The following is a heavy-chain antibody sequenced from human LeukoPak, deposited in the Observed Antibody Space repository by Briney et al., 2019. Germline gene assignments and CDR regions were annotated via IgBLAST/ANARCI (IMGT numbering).Heavy chain of an antibody. CDR1: GGSINNYY. CDR2: ITGSIYFSGSA. Sequence: PSETLSLTCTVSGGSINNYYWNWIRQPPGKGLEWIGYITGSIYFSGSAYSNPSLKSRVTISVDTSRNQFSLNLSSVTAADTAVYYCARLRGAMTPVTSDFDYWGQGTLVTVSS. V-gene: IGHV4-59*08. J-gene: IGHJ4*02. CDR3: ARLRGAMTPVTSDFDY. D-gene: IGHD4-17*01.